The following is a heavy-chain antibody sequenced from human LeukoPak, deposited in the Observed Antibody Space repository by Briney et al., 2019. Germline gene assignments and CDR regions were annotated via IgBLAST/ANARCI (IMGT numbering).Heavy chain of an antibody. V-gene: IGHV1-18*01. CDR1: GYTFTSYG. J-gene: IGHJ6*03. CDR2: ISAYSGNT. Sequence: GASVKVSCKASGYTFTSYGISWVRQAPGQGLEWMGWISAYSGNTNYAQKLQGRVTMTTDTSTSTAYMELRSLRSDDTAVYYCARDHGSSWLYYYYYYMDVWGKGTTVTVSS. CDR3: ARDHGSSWLYYYYYYMDV. D-gene: IGHD6-13*01.